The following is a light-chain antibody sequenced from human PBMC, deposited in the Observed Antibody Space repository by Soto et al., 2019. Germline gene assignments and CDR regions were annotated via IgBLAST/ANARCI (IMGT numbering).Light chain of an antibody. Sequence: QSVLTQPASVSGSPGQSITISCTGTSSDVGGYKYVSWYQQHPDKAPKLIIYDVTNRPSGISNRFSGYKSGNTAALTISGLQAEDEADYYCSSYPSSSSYVFGTGTKLTVL. CDR3: SSYPSSSSYV. CDR1: SSDVGGYKY. J-gene: IGLJ1*01. CDR2: DVT. V-gene: IGLV2-14*01.